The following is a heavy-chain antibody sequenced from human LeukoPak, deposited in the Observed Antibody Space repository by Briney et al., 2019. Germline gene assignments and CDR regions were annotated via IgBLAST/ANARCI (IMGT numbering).Heavy chain of an antibody. CDR1: GGSISSYY. J-gene: IGHJ4*02. Sequence: SETLSLPCTVSGGSISSYYWSWIRQPPGKGLEWIGEINHSGSTNYNPSLKSRVTISVDTSKNQFSLKLSSVTAADTAVYYCARGLGDYYYFDYWGQGTLVTVSS. D-gene: IGHD4-17*01. CDR2: INHSGST. V-gene: IGHV4-34*01. CDR3: ARGLGDYYYFDY.